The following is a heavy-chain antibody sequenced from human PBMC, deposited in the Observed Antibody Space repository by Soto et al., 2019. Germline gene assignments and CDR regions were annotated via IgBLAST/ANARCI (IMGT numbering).Heavy chain of an antibody. CDR1: GGSFSGYY. Sequence: SETLSLTCAVYGGSFSGYYWSWIRQPPGKGLEWIGEINHSGSTNYNPSLKSRVTISVDTSKNQFSLKLSSVTAADTAVYYCARESKLDPVSSGIYYWGQGTLVTVSS. J-gene: IGHJ4*02. D-gene: IGHD3-10*01. CDR2: INHSGST. V-gene: IGHV4-34*01. CDR3: ARESKLDPVSSGIYY.